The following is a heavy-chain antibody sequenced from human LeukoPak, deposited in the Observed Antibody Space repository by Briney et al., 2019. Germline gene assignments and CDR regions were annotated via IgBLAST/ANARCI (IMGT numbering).Heavy chain of an antibody. CDR1: GGPISRGGYS. J-gene: IGHJ4*02. CDR3: AATTYYYGSGSPAFDY. D-gene: IGHD3-10*01. Sequence: PSQTLSLTCAVSGGPISRGGYSWSWIRQPPGKGLEWIGYIYHSGSTYYNPSLKSRVTISVDRSKNQFSLKLSSVTAADTAVYYCAATTYYYGSGSPAFDYWGQGTLVTVSS. V-gene: IGHV4-30-2*01. CDR2: IYHSGST.